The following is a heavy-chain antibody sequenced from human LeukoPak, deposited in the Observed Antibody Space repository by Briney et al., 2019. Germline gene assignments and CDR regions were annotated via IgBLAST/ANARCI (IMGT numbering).Heavy chain of an antibody. V-gene: IGHV4-61*02. Sequence: SETLSLTCTVSGGPISSGSYYWSWIRQPAGKGLEWIGRIYTSGSTNYNPSLKSRVTISVDTSKNQFSLKLSSVTAADTAVYYCARARSSWYGALFDYWGQGTLVTVSS. CDR3: ARARSSWYGALFDY. D-gene: IGHD6-13*01. J-gene: IGHJ4*02. CDR2: IYTSGST. CDR1: GGPISSGSYY.